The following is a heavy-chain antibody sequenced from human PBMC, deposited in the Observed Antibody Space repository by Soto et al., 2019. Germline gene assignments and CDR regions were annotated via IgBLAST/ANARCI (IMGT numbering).Heavy chain of an antibody. CDR1: GFTFSSYW. CDR2: IKQDGSEK. V-gene: IGHV3-7*01. Sequence: PGGSLRLSCAASGFTFSSYWMSWVRQAPGKGLEWVANIKQDGSEKYYVDSVKGRFTISRDNAKNSLYLQMNSLRAEDTAVYYCARAKGGAVAGTDVFADAFDIWGQGTMVTVSS. CDR3: ARAKGGAVAGTDVFADAFDI. J-gene: IGHJ3*02. D-gene: IGHD6-19*01.